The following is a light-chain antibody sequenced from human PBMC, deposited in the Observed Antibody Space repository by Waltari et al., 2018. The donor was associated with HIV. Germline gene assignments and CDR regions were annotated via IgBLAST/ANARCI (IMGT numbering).Light chain of an antibody. CDR1: NIGRKR. Sequence: SYVLTQAPSVSVAPGQTARITCGGDNIGRKRVHWYQQRPGQAPLLVVYDDSDRPSGIPERISGSNSGNTATLTINRVEGGDEADYYCQVWDTSGDFWEFGGGTKLTVL. V-gene: IGLV3-21*02. CDR2: DDS. J-gene: IGLJ3*02. CDR3: QVWDTSGDFWE.